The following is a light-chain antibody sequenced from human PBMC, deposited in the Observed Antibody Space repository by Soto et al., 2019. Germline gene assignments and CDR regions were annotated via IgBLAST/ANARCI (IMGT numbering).Light chain of an antibody. CDR2: YKSDSDK. CDR1: SGINVGTYS. J-gene: IGLJ3*02. CDR3: AIWYSNTWV. Sequence: QPVLTQPTSLSASPGASARFTCAMRSGINVGTYSINWYQQKPGSPPRYLLRYKSDSDKQQGSEVPCRCSGSDDASTNAGLLLISGLHSEDADDYYCAIWYSNTWVFGGGTKLTVL. V-gene: IGLV5-39*01.